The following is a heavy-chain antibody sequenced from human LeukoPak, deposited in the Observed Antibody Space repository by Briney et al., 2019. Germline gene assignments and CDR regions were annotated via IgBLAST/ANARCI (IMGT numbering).Heavy chain of an antibody. CDR1: GFAFNTYW. V-gene: IGHV3-74*03. CDR3: ARDRTYQFDQ. D-gene: IGHD2-2*01. Sequence: PGGSLRLSCAASGFAFNTYWMHWVRRAPGKGLEWASNINSDGSRTTYADSVKGRFTISRDNAKNTLYLQMNSLRPEDTAVYYCARDRTYQFDQWGRGTLVTVSS. CDR2: INSDGSRT. J-gene: IGHJ4*02.